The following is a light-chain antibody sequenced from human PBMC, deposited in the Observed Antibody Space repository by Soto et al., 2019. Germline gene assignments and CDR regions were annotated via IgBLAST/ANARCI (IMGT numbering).Light chain of an antibody. J-gene: IGKJ5*01. CDR2: AAS. CDR3: QQSYRTPNT. Sequence: DIQMTQSPSSLSASVGDRVTITCRASQSISSYLNWYQQKPGKAPKLLIYAASSLQSGVPSRFSGSASGTDFTLTISSLQPEDFATFYCQQSYRTPNTVGQGTRLESK. V-gene: IGKV1-39*01. CDR1: QSISSY.